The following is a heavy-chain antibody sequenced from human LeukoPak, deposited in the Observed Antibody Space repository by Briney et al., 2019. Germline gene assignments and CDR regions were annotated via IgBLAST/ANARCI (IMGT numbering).Heavy chain of an antibody. V-gene: IGHV1-2*02. J-gene: IGHJ4*02. CDR2: INPNSGGT. CDR3: AKGQWSWGIDY. D-gene: IGHD3-16*01. CDR1: GYTFTVYY. Sequence: GASVKVSSKASGYTFTVYYMHWVPQAPGQGLEWMGWINPNSGGTNYTQKFQGRVTMTRDRSNSTAYMEVSRLRSDDTAVYYCAKGQWSWGIDYWGQGTLVSVSS.